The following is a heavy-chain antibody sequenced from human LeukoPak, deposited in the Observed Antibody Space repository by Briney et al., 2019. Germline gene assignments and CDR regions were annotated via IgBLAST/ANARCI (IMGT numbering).Heavy chain of an antibody. CDR3: ASGKETSMAQGY. V-gene: IGHV3-53*01. CDR2: IYSGGSI. Sequence: TGGSLRLSCAVSGFTVSSSYMTWVRQAPGKGLEWVSVIYSGGSIYYADSVKGRFTISRDISKNTVDLQLNSLRAEDTAVYYCASGKETSMAQGYWGQGTLVTVSS. D-gene: IGHD5-18*01. CDR1: GFTVSSSY. J-gene: IGHJ4*02.